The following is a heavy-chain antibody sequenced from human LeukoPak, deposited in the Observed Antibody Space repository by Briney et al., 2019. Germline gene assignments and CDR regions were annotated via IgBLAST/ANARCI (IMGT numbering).Heavy chain of an antibody. D-gene: IGHD6-13*01. CDR1: GYTFTSYD. J-gene: IGHJ4*02. Sequence: ASVKVPCEASGYTFTSYDINWVRQATGQGLEWMGWMNPNSGNTGYAQKFQGRVTMTRNTSISTAYMELSSLRSEDTAVYYCARAGGSWPPTGDYWGQGTLVTVSS. CDR3: ARAGGSWPPTGDY. V-gene: IGHV1-8*01. CDR2: MNPNSGNT.